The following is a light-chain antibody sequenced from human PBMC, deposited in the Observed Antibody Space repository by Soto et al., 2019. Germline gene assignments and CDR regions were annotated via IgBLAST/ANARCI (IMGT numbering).Light chain of an antibody. Sequence: IQLTQSPSSLSASVGDSVTITCRASQGISRYLSWYQQKPGRAPKLLISAASTLQSGVPARVSGSGSGTEFTLSITSLQPEDFATYYCQPLNTYPVTFGGGNKVEIK. CDR1: QGISRY. CDR3: QPLNTYPVT. J-gene: IGKJ4*01. CDR2: AAS. V-gene: IGKV1-9*01.